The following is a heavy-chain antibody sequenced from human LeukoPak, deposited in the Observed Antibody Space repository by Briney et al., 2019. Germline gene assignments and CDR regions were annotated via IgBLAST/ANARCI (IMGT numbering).Heavy chain of an antibody. V-gene: IGHV1-46*01. CDR3: ARVCGGDCSSYYFDY. D-gene: IGHD2-21*02. J-gene: IGHJ4*02. Sequence: SVKVSCKASGYTFTSYYMHWVRQAPGQGLEWMGIINPSGGSTSYAQKFQGRVTMTRDTSTSTVYMELSSLRSEDTAAYYCARVCGGDCSSYYFDYWGQGTLVTVSS. CDR1: GYTFTSYY. CDR2: INPSGGST.